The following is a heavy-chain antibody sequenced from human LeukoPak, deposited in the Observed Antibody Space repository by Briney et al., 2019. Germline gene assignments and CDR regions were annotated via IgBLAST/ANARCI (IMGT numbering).Heavy chain of an antibody. CDR3: ARGWSYDFWSGYEHYYYMDV. D-gene: IGHD3-3*01. J-gene: IGHJ6*03. Sequence: SETLSLTCTISGGSISSHYWSWIRQPPGKGLEWIGYIYYSGSTNYNPSLKSRVTISVDTSKNQFSLKLSSVTAADTAVYYCARGWSYDFWSGYEHYYYMDVWGKGTTVTVSS. V-gene: IGHV4-59*11. CDR2: IYYSGST. CDR1: GGSISSHY.